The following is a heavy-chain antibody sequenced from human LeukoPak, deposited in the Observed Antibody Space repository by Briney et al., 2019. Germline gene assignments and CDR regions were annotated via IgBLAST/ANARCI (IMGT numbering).Heavy chain of an antibody. D-gene: IGHD4-17*01. CDR2: ISKDGSNE. Sequence: EGSLRLSCAASGFIFRNYAVHWVRQAPGKGLEWVAIISKDGSNEYYADSVKGRFTISRDNSKNTLYLQMSGLRVEDTAIYYCARNDYGDYYFDYWGQGALVTVSS. CDR1: GFIFRNYA. CDR3: ARNDYGDYYFDY. V-gene: IGHV3-30*04. J-gene: IGHJ4*02.